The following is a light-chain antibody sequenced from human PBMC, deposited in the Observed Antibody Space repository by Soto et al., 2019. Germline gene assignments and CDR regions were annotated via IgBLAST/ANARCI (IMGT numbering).Light chain of an antibody. CDR2: LERSGRY. CDR3: ETWDSTTHV. Sequence: QLVLTQSSSASASLGSSVKLTCTLSSGHSSYIIAWHQQQPGKAPRSLMKLERSGRYRKESGVPDRFSGSSSGADRYLTISILLFADGAEHYCETWDSTTHVFGGGTKLTVL. CDR1: SGHSSYI. V-gene: IGLV4-60*02. J-gene: IGLJ3*02.